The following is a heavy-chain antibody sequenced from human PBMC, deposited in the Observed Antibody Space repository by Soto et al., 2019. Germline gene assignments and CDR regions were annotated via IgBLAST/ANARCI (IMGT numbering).Heavy chain of an antibody. D-gene: IGHD4-17*01. CDR3: ARGFPTVTTTYYFDY. V-gene: IGHV4-34*01. Sequence: SETLSLTCAVYGGSFSGYYWSWIRQPPGKGLEWIGEINHSGSTNYNPSLKSRVTISVDTSKNQFSLKLSSVTAADTAVYYCARGFPTVTTTYYFDYRGQGTLVTVSS. J-gene: IGHJ4*02. CDR1: GGSFSGYY. CDR2: INHSGST.